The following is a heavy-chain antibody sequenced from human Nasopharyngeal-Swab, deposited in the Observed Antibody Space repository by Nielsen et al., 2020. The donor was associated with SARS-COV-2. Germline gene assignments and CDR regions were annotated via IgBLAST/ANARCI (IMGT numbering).Heavy chain of an antibody. CDR2: ISGSASST. V-gene: IGHV3-74*01. CDR1: GFTFSSYG. D-gene: IGHD1-26*01. CDR3: ARPSGTHYYFDY. J-gene: IGHJ4*02. Sequence: GESLKISCAASGFTFSSYGMHWVRQAPGKGLEWVSAISGSASSTYYADSVKGRFTISRDNAKNTLYLQMNSLRAEDTAVYYCARPSGTHYYFDYWGQGTLVTVSS.